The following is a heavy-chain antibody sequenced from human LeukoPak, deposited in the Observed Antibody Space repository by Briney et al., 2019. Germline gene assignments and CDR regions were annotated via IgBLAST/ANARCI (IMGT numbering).Heavy chain of an antibody. CDR3: AKVSTSLKTPLFDY. CDR1: GFTFSSYA. V-gene: IGHV3-23*01. D-gene: IGHD6-6*01. Sequence: GGSLRLSCAASGFTFSSYAMSWVRQAPGKGLEWVPAISGSGGSTYYADSVKGRFTISRDNSKNTLYLQMNSLRAEDTAVYYCAKVSTSLKTPLFDYWGQGTLVTVSS. CDR2: ISGSGGST. J-gene: IGHJ4*02.